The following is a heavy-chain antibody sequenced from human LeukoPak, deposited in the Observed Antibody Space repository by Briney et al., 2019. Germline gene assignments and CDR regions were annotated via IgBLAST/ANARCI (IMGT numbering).Heavy chain of an antibody. CDR2: IIPIFGTA. D-gene: IGHD4-17*01. Sequence: ASVKVSCKASGGTFSNYAISWVRQAPGQGLEWMGGIIPIFGTANYAQKFRGRVTITADKSTRTAYMELSSLRSEDTAVYYCARVGYYGDYAFDYWGQGTLVTVSS. CDR3: ARVGYYGDYAFDY. V-gene: IGHV1-69*06. CDR1: GGTFSNYA. J-gene: IGHJ4*02.